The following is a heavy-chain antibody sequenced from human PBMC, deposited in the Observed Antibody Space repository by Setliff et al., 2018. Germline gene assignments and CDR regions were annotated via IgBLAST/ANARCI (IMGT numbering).Heavy chain of an antibody. J-gene: IGHJ1*01. CDR2: ISYDGFKI. D-gene: IGHD6-19*01. V-gene: IGHV3-30*03. CDR3: AREGSIGWSQYFHH. CDR1: GFTFSSHG. Sequence: GGSLRLSCTASGFTFSSHGMHWVRQAPGKGLEWVTFISYDGFKIYYAESVKGRFTISRDISTNTLFLEIDSLRSEDTGLYYCAREGSIGWSQYFHHWGQGTPVTVSS.